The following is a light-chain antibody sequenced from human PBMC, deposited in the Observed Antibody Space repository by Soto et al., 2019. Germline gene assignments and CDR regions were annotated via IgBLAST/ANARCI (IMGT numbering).Light chain of an antibody. V-gene: IGKV3-20*01. CDR3: QHYGNSPRT. CDR1: QSLSINY. J-gene: IGKJ1*01. CDR2: AAS. Sequence: EIVLTQSPGTLSLSPGEGATLSCRASQSLSINYLAWYQQKPGQAPRLLIYAASSRAAGLPDRSSGSGSGTDFTLTISRVEPEDFAVYYCQHYGNSPRTFGQGTKVDIK.